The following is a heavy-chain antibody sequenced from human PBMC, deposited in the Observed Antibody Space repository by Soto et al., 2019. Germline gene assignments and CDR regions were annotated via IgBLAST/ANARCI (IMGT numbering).Heavy chain of an antibody. CDR1: GFTFSSYS. J-gene: IGHJ6*02. Sequence: GSLRLSCAASGFTFSSYSMNWVRQAPGKGLEWVSYISSSSSTIYYADSVKGRFTISRDNAKNSLYLQMNSLRDEDTAVYYCARDPYYYDSSGYSAEYYYYYSGMDVWGQGTTVTVSS. V-gene: IGHV3-48*02. CDR3: ARDPYYYDSSGYSAEYYYYYSGMDV. CDR2: ISSSSSTI. D-gene: IGHD3-22*01.